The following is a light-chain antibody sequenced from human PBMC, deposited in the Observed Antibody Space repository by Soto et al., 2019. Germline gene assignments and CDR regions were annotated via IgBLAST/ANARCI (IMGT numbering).Light chain of an antibody. J-gene: IGKJ2*01. CDR3: QQYGSSQYT. CDR2: GAS. V-gene: IGKV3-20*01. Sequence: EIVLTQSPGTLSLSPGERATLSCRASQSVSSSYLAWYQQKSGQAPRLLIYGASSRAPGIPDRFSGSGSGTDFTLTISRLAPADFAVYYCQQYGSSQYTFGQGTKLEIK. CDR1: QSVSSSY.